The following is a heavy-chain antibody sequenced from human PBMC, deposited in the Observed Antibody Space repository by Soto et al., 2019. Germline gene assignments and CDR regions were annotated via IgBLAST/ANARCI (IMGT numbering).Heavy chain of an antibody. CDR2: ISGSGGST. J-gene: IGHJ4*02. CDR3: AKGDTPFIAVAPTAHFFDY. Sequence: EVQLLESGGGLVQPGGSLRLSCAASGFTFSSYAMSWVRQAPGKGLEWVSAISGSGGSTYYADSVKGRFTISRDNSKNTLYLQMNSLRAEDTAVYYCAKGDTPFIAVAPTAHFFDYWGQGTLVTVSS. D-gene: IGHD6-19*01. V-gene: IGHV3-23*01. CDR1: GFTFSSYA.